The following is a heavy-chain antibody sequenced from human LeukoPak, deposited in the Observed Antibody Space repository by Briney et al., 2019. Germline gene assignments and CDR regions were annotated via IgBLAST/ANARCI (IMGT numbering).Heavy chain of an antibody. V-gene: IGHV1-18*01. CDR2: ISAYNGNT. Sequence: ASVKVSCKASGYTFTSYGISWVRQASGQGLEWMGWISAYNGNTNYAQKLQGRVTMTTDTSTSTAYMELRSLRSDDTAVYYCARVPPLYSGSYRDLDYWGQGTLVTVSS. CDR1: GYTFTSYG. D-gene: IGHD1-26*01. J-gene: IGHJ4*02. CDR3: ARVPPLYSGSYRDLDY.